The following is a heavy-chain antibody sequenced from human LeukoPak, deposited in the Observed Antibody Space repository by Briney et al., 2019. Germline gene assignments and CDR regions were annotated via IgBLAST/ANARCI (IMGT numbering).Heavy chain of an antibody. V-gene: IGHV3-7*01. J-gene: IGHJ6*03. CDR1: GFTFSSYW. D-gene: IGHD2/OR15-2a*01. CDR2: IKQDGSEE. Sequence: GGSLRLSCAASGFTFSSYWMSWVRQAPGKGLEWVANIKQDGSEEYYVDSVKGRFTISRDNAKNSLYLQMNSLRAEDTAVYYCARDGRNIYYYYYYMDVWGMGTTVTVSS. CDR3: ARDGRNIYYYYYYMDV.